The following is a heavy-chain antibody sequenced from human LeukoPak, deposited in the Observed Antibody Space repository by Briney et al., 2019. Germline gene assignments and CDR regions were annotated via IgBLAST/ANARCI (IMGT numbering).Heavy chain of an antibody. CDR1: GLTLNDHI. V-gene: IGHV3-72*01. D-gene: IGHD3-16*01. CDR2: SRRKSMSYTT. Sequence: GGSLRLSCTASGLTLNDHIIDWVRQAPGKGLEWVGRSRRKSMSYTTEYAASVKGRFTLSRDDSQNSLYLQMNSLETEDTAVYFCTRDGGKSGNTAFDIWGQGTMVTVSS. CDR3: TRDGGKSGNTAFDI. J-gene: IGHJ3*02.